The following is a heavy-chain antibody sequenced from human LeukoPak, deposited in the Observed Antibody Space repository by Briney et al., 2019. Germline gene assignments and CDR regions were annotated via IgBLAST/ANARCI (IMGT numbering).Heavy chain of an antibody. V-gene: IGHV3-30*02. CDR2: IRYDGSNT. D-gene: IGHD3-22*01. CDR1: GFTFDDYA. Sequence: GGSLRLSCAASGFTFDDYAMHWVRQAPGKGLEWVAFIRYDGSNTYYADSVKGRFTISRDNSKNTLYLHMNRLRAEDTAVYYCAKDPNRYDSSIYYCAYWGQGTLVTVSS. J-gene: IGHJ4*02. CDR3: AKDPNRYDSSIYYCAY.